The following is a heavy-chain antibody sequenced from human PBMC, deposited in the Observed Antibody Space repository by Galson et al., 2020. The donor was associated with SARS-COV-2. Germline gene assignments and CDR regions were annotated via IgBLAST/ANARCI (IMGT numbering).Heavy chain of an antibody. Sequence: GGSLRLSCAASGFTFSDHYMDWVRQAPGKGLEWVGRIRGKVDSHTTEYAASVKGRFTISRDDSKNSLYLQMSSLRTDDTAVYYCLRGGKASPPDYWGQGTRVTVSS. CDR2: IRGKVDSHTT. D-gene: IGHD5-12*01. J-gene: IGHJ4*02. V-gene: IGHV3-72*01. CDR3: LRGGKASPPDY. CDR1: GFTFSDHY.